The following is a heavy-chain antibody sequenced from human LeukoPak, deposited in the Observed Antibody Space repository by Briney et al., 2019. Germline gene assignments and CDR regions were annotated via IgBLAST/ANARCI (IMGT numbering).Heavy chain of an antibody. CDR1: GYTFTSYD. CDR2: MNPNSGNT. J-gene: IGHJ4*02. V-gene: IGHV1-8*03. D-gene: IGHD5-18*01. Sequence: ASVKVSCKASGYTFTSYDINWVRQATGQGLEWMGWMNPNSGNTGYAQKFQGRVTITRNTSISTAYMELSSLRPEDTAVYYCARGRYSYGSGRGWPGYYWGQGTLVTVSS. CDR3: ARGRYSYGSGRGWPGYY.